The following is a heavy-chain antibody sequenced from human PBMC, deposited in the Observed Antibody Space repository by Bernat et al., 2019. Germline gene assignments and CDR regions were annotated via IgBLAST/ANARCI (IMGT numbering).Heavy chain of an antibody. CDR3: AKDAGNVLLWFGEST. Sequence: EVQLVESGGGLVQPGGSLRLSCAGSGLTINNYAMSYIRQAPGKGLEWVSAISGSGDRTYYADSVKGRFTISRDNSKNTLYLQMNSLRVEDTAIYYCAKDAGNVLLWFGESTWGQGMLVTVSS. D-gene: IGHD3-10*01. J-gene: IGHJ5*02. V-gene: IGHV3-23*04. CDR1: GLTINNYA. CDR2: ISGSGDRT.